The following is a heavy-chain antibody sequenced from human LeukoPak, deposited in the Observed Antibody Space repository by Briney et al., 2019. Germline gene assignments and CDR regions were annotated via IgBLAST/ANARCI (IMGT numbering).Heavy chain of an antibody. Sequence: SVKVSCKASGGTFSSYAISWVRQAPGQGLEWIGGIIPIFGTANYAQKFQGRVTITADESTSTAYMELSSLRSEDTAVYYCAREVQYYYGSGSYYYDYWGQGTLVTVSS. J-gene: IGHJ4*02. D-gene: IGHD3-10*01. CDR1: GGTFSSYA. CDR3: AREVQYYYGSGSYYYDY. CDR2: IIPIFGTA. V-gene: IGHV1-69*01.